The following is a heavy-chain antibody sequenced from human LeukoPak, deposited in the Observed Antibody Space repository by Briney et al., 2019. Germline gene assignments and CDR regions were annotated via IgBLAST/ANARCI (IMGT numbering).Heavy chain of an antibody. V-gene: IGHV3-23*01. Sequence: GGSLRLSCAASGFTFSSYAMSWVRQAPGKGLEWVSAISGSGGSTYYADSVKGRFTISRDNAKNSLYLQMNSLRAEDTAVYYCARDSSLQLWALDAFDIWGQGTMVTVSS. D-gene: IGHD5-18*01. CDR1: GFTFSSYA. J-gene: IGHJ3*02. CDR2: ISGSGGST. CDR3: ARDSSLQLWALDAFDI.